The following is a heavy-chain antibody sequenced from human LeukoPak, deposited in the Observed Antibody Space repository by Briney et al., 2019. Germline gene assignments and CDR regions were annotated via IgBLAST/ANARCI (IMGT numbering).Heavy chain of an antibody. D-gene: IGHD3-3*01. CDR3: ARDYDFEDY. J-gene: IGHJ4*02. V-gene: IGHV3-48*01. Sequence: GGSLTLSCAASGFTFSGHGMNWVRQAPGKGLEWVSYISSSSSTINYADSVKGRFTISRDNAKNSLYLQMNSLRAEDTAVYYCARDYDFEDYWGQGTLVTVSS. CDR2: ISSSSSTI. CDR1: GFTFSGHG.